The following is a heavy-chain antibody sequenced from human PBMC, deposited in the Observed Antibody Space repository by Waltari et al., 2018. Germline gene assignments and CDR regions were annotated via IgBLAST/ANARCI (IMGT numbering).Heavy chain of an antibody. Sequence: QVQLRESGPRLVKPSATLSLTCSVSVDSIAGYFLAWIRQPPGKGLQFIGYIYDVGTTRYNPSLASRVAMSVDTSNNHFSLRLTSMTDADTAFDYCARGRGGSGSQPLSWFDPWGPGTLVTVSS. CDR3: ARGRGGSGSQPLSWFDP. V-gene: IGHV4-59*01. D-gene: IGHD3-10*01. CDR2: IYDVGTT. J-gene: IGHJ5*02. CDR1: VDSIAGYF.